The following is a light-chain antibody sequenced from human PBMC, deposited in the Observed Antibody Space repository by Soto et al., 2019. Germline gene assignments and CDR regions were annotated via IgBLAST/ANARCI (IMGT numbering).Light chain of an antibody. CDR1: SSNIGSNT. CDR2: RNN. J-gene: IGLJ2*01. Sequence: QSVLTQPPSASGTPGQRVTISCSGSSSNIGSNTVNWYQQLPGTAPKLLIYRNNQRPSGVPDRFSGSKSGTSASLAISGLQSEDEAEYYCAAWDDSLNGDVVFGGGTKVTVL. V-gene: IGLV1-44*01. CDR3: AAWDDSLNGDVV.